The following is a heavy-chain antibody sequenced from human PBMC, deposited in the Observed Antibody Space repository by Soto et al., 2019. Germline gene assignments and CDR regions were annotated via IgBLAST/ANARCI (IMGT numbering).Heavy chain of an antibody. Sequence: GGSLRLSCAACGCIFTDYGMSWGRQAPGKGREWGSGISGRGYKTYNADSVKGRGTSSRDYCGNTRYVQRNSRRIEDTAVYYCAPATPYCGGDCLHPAYCMDVWGQGTTVAVSS. CDR3: APATPYCGGDCLHPAYCMDV. V-gene: IGHV3-23*01. J-gene: IGHJ6*02. CDR2: ISGRGYKT. D-gene: IGHD2-21*02. CDR1: GCIFTDYG.